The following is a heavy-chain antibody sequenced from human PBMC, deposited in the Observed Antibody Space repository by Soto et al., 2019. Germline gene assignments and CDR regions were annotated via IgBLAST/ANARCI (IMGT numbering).Heavy chain of an antibody. D-gene: IGHD4-4*01. V-gene: IGHV3-23*01. J-gene: IGHJ4*02. CDR3: AKAATIATLYNFDF. Sequence: EVQLLESGGGLVQPGGSLRLSCAASGFTFSGFAMNWVRQAPGKGLEWVSLISDSGGTTYHADSVQGRFTISRDNSKNTLYLQLNSLRAEDTAVYYCAKAATIATLYNFDFWGQVTLVTVSS. CDR2: ISDSGGTT. CDR1: GFTFSGFA.